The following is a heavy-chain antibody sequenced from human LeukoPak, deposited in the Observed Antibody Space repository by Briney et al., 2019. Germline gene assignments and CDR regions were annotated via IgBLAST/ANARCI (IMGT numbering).Heavy chain of an antibody. J-gene: IGHJ4*02. CDR3: ATLEAGDSQDY. CDR2: ISSSGSTI. CDR1: GFTFSSYE. D-gene: IGHD4-17*01. Sequence: PGGSLRLSCAASGFTFSSYEMNWVRQAPGKGLEWVSYISSSGSTIYYADSVKGRFTISRDNAKNSLYLQMNSLRAEDTAVYYCATLEAGDSQDYWGQGTLVTASS. V-gene: IGHV3-48*03.